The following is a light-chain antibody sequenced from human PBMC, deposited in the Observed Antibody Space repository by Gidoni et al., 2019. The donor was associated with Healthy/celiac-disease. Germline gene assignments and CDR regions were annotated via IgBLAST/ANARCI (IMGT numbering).Light chain of an antibody. J-gene: IGLJ2*01. CDR2: EVS. V-gene: IGLV2-14*01. Sequence: QSALPQPASVSGSPGQSITISCTGTSSDVGGYNYVAWYQQHPGKAPKLMIYEVSNRPAGVSNRFSGSKSGNTASLTISGLQAEDEADYYCSSYTSSSTEGVFGGGTKLTVL. CDR3: SSYTSSSTEGV. CDR1: SSDVGGYNY.